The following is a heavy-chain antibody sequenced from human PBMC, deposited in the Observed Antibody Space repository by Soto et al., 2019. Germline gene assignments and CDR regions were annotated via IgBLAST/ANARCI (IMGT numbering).Heavy chain of an antibody. CDR2: INHSGST. V-gene: IGHV4-34*01. CDR3: ANYYYYYGMDV. Sequence: SETLSLTCTVSGGSISSCYWSWIRQPPGKGLEWIGEINHSGSTNYNPSLKSRVTISVDTSKNQFSLKLSSVTAADTAVYYCANYYYYYGMDVWGQGTTVTV. CDR1: GGSISSCY. J-gene: IGHJ6*02.